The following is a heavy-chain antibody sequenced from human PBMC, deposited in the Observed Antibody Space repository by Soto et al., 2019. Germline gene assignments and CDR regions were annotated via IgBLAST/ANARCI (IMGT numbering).Heavy chain of an antibody. V-gene: IGHV1-18*01. CDR1: GYTFTSYD. CDR3: AREYCSSTSCYRGSGYYYGMDV. D-gene: IGHD2-2*01. CDR2: ISAYNGNT. Sequence: VASVKVSCKASGYTFTSYDISWVRQAPGQGLEWMGWISAYNGNTNYAQKLQGRVTMTTDTSTSTAYMELRSLRSDDTAVYYCAREYCSSTSCYRGSGYYYGMDVWGQGTTVTVSS. J-gene: IGHJ6*02.